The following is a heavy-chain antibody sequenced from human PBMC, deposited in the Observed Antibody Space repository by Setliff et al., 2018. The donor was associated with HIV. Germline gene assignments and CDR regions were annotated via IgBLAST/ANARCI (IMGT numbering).Heavy chain of an antibody. D-gene: IGHD3-22*01. CDR2: IYYSGST. V-gene: IGHV4-39*02. CDR1: GGSMSSSSYY. CDR3: ARDNYYFDNSGYPVDAFDI. J-gene: IGHJ3*02. Sequence: SETLSLTCTVSGGSMSSSSYYWGWIRQTPDKGLEWIGIIYYSGSTYYNPSLKSRVTISVDTSKNQFSLKLSSVTAADTAVYYCARDNYYFDNSGYPVDAFDIWGQGTMVTVSS.